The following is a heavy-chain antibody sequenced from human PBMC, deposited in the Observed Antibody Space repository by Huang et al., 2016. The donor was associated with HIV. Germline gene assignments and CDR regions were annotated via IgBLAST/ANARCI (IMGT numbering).Heavy chain of an antibody. V-gene: IGHV3-30-3*01. CDR1: GFTFSSYA. CDR2: ISEDGSNK. D-gene: IGHD2-8*01. CDR3: ARGSRSNGVSSFDY. Sequence: QVQLVESGGGVVQPGRSLRLSCAASGFTFSSYAMHWVRQAPGKGLEWVAVISEDGSNKYYADSVKGRFTISRDNSKNTLYLQMNSLRAEDTAVYYCARGSRSNGVSSFDYWGQGTLVTVSS. J-gene: IGHJ4*02.